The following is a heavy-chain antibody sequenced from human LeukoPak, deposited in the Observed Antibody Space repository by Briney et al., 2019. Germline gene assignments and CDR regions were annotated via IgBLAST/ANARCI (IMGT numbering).Heavy chain of an antibody. D-gene: IGHD5-18*01. V-gene: IGHV3-20*04. CDR1: GFTFDDYG. Sequence: GGSLRLSCAASGFTFDDYGMSWVRHAPGKGLEWVSGINWNGGSTGYADSVKGRFTISRDSAKNSLYLQMNSLRAEDTALYYCARDVDTAMAHYMDVWGKGTTATVSS. J-gene: IGHJ6*03. CDR2: INWNGGST. CDR3: ARDVDTAMAHYMDV.